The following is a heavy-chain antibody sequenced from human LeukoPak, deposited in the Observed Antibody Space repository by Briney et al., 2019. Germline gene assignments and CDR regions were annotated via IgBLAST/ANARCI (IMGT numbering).Heavy chain of an antibody. J-gene: IGHJ3*02. CDR2: IKSESKGGTT. CDR1: GFTFSNAW. D-gene: IGHD3-10*01. Sequence: GGSLRLSCAASGFTFSNAWMSWVRQAPGKGLEWIGRIKSESKGGTTDHAAPVKGRFTISRDDSKNTLFLQMNSLETEDTAVYCCRTQPAVYYGGSDTFNIWGQGTMVTVS. CDR3: RTQPAVYYGGSDTFNI. V-gene: IGHV3-15*01.